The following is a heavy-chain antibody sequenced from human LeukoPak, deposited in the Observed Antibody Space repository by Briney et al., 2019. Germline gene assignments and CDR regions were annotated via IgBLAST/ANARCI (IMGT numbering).Heavy chain of an antibody. Sequence: GGSLRLSCAASGFTFSSYEMNWVRQAPGKGLEWVSYISSSGTTIYYVDSVKGRFTISRDNAKNTLYLQMNSLRVEDTAVYYCARLRYYDILTGYYYFDYWGQGTLVTVSS. CDR3: ARLRYYDILTGYYYFDY. CDR2: ISSSGTTI. J-gene: IGHJ4*02. V-gene: IGHV3-48*03. CDR1: GFTFSSYE. D-gene: IGHD3-9*01.